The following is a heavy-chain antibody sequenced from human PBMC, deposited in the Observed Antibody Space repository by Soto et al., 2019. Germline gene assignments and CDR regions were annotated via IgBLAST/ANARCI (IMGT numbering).Heavy chain of an antibody. CDR2: IGTAGDT. CDR3: AAARPDYYYYYMDV. V-gene: IGHV3-13*01. D-gene: IGHD6-6*01. CDR1: GLTFSSYD. Sequence: GGSLRLSCAASGLTFSSYDMHWVRQVTGKGLEWASAIGTAGDTYYPGSVKGRFTISRENAKNSLYLQMNSLRAGDTAVYYCAAARPDYYYYYMDVWGKRTTVTVSS. J-gene: IGHJ6*03.